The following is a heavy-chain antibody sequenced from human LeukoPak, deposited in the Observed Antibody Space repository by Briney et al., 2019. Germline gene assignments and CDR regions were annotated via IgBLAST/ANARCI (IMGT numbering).Heavy chain of an antibody. Sequence: PSGTLSLTCTVSGGSISSYYWSWIRQPPGKGLEWIGYIYYSGSTNYNPSLKSRVTISVDTSKNQFSLKLSSVTAADTAVYYCARVIRYCSGGSCYAPAFDPWGQGTLVTVSS. V-gene: IGHV4-59*01. J-gene: IGHJ5*02. CDR3: ARVIRYCSGGSCYAPAFDP. CDR1: GGSISSYY. D-gene: IGHD2-15*01. CDR2: IYYSGST.